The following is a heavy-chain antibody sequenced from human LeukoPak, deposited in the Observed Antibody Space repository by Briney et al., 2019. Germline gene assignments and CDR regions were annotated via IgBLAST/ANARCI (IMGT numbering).Heavy chain of an antibody. CDR1: GGTFISYA. Sequence: ASVKVSCKASGGTFISYAISWVRQAPGQGLEWMGGIIPIFGTANYAQKFQGRVTITADESTSTAYMELSSLRSEDTAVYYCARVRDSSGYYPTSYYYYYMDVWGKGTTVTVSS. D-gene: IGHD3-22*01. CDR3: ARVRDSSGYYPTSYYYYYMDV. CDR2: IIPIFGTA. J-gene: IGHJ6*03. V-gene: IGHV1-69*13.